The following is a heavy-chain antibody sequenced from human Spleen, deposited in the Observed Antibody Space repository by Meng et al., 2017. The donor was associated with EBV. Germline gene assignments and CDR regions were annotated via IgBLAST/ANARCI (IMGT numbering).Heavy chain of an antibody. CDR1: GFIFSDSY. D-gene: IGHD1-26*01. CDR3: ARGSGRWTFDY. J-gene: IGHJ4*02. CDR2: ISNSGTTI. Sequence: QVQFVEFGGGLVKPGGSLRLSCAASGFIFSDSYMTWIRQTPGKGLEWISYISNSGTTIKYADSVKGRFTISRDNAKNSLYLQLNSLRVDDTAVYYCARGSGRWTFDYWGQGTLVTVSS. V-gene: IGHV3-11*01.